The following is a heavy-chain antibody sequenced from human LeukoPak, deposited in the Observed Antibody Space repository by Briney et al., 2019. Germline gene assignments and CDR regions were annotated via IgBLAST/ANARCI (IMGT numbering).Heavy chain of an antibody. V-gene: IGHV4-34*01. D-gene: IGHD3-22*01. Sequence: NSSETLSLTCAVYGGSFSGYYWSWIRQPPGKGLEWIGEINHSGSTNYNPSLKSRVTISVDTSKNQFSLKLSSVTAADTAVCYCAREEYYYDSSGYYISWGQGTLVTVSS. CDR2: INHSGST. CDR3: AREEYYYDSSGYYIS. CDR1: GGSFSGYY. J-gene: IGHJ5*02.